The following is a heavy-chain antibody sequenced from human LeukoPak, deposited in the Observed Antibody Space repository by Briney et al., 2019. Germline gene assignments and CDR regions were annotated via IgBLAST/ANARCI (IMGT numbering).Heavy chain of an antibody. CDR2: ISSSGDTI. CDR1: AFTFSSYE. D-gene: IGHD1-26*01. CDR3: ASEHSGNYYRPFDY. J-gene: IGHJ4*02. Sequence: GGSLRLSCAASAFTFSSYEMNWVRQAPGKGLEWISYISSSGDTIYYADSMKGRFTISRDNAKNSLYLQMNSLRAEDTAVYYCASEHSGNYYRPFDYWGQGTLVTVSS. V-gene: IGHV3-48*03.